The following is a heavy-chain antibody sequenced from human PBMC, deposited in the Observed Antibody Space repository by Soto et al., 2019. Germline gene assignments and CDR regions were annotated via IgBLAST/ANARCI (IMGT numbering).Heavy chain of an antibody. J-gene: IGHJ3*02. CDR3: ARSYNWNEQNQDDAFDI. CDR1: GGTFSSYT. D-gene: IGHD1-1*01. CDR2: IIPILGIA. Sequence: QVQLVQSGAEVKKPGSSVKVSCKASGGTFSSYTISWVRQAPGQGLEWMGRIIPILGIANYAQKFQGRVTITADKSTSTAYMELSSLRSEDTAVYYCARSYNWNEQNQDDAFDIWGQGTMVTVSS. V-gene: IGHV1-69*02.